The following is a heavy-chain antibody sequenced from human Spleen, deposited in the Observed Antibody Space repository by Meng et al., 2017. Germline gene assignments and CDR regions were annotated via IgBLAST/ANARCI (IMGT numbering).Heavy chain of an antibody. Sequence: GGSLRLSCAASGFSVSHNYMSWVRQAPGKGLEWVSYISSSGSTIYYADSVKGRFTISRDNAKNSLYLQMNSLRAEDTAVYYCAKEEHYYDSSGPGYWGQGTLVTVSS. CDR2: ISSSGSTI. CDR3: AKEEHYYDSSGPGY. J-gene: IGHJ4*02. D-gene: IGHD3-22*01. CDR1: GFSVSHNY. V-gene: IGHV3-11*01.